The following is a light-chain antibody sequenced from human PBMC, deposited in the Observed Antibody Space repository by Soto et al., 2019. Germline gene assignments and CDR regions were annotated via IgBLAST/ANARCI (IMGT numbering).Light chain of an antibody. V-gene: IGKV3-20*01. Sequence: EIVSTQSPGTLSLSPGERATLSCRASQSVSSSYLAWYQQKPGQAPRLLIYGASSKATGIPDRFSGSGSGKDFILTISRLEPEDFAVYYCQQRQTFGQGTKVDIK. J-gene: IGKJ1*01. CDR2: GAS. CDR3: QQRQT. CDR1: QSVSSSY.